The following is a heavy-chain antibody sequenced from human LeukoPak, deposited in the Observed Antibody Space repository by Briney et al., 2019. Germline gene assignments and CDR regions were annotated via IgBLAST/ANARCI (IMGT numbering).Heavy chain of an antibody. CDR2: ISTSSSYI. V-gene: IGHV3-21*01. J-gene: IGHJ4*02. Sequence: GGSLRLSCAGSGFTFSRNSMNWVRQAPGRGLEWVSSISTSSSYIYYADSVKGRFTISRDNAKKSLYLQMNSLRVEDTAVYYCARGAEGIAATDSNFDYWGQGTVVTVSS. D-gene: IGHD6-13*01. CDR1: GFTFSRNS. CDR3: ARGAEGIAATDSNFDY.